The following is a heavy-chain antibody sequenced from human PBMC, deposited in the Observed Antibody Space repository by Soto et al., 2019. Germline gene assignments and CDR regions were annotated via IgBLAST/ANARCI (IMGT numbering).Heavy chain of an antibody. V-gene: IGHV1-58*01. CDR3: ARDFHCSGGRCYDCLDP. D-gene: IGHD2-15*01. CDR2: IVVSSGNT. J-gene: IGHJ5*02. CDR1: GFTFTSSG. Sequence: VKLSCKASGFTFTSSGVQGVGQARGQRLEWIGWIVVSSGNTNYAQKFQERVTITRDMSTSTAYMELSSLRSDDTAVYYCARDFHCSGGRCYDCLDPWGQGTLVTVSS.